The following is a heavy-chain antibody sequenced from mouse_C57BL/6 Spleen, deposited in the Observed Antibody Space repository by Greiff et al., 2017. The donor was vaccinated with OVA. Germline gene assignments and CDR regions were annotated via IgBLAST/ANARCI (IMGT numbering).Heavy chain of an antibody. Sequence: QVQLQQPGAELVKPGASVKLSCKASGYTFTSYWMQWVKQRPGQGLEWIGEIDPSDSYTNYNQKFKGKATLTVDTSSSTAYMQLSSLTSEDSAVYYCARRGVTTVVVPFDYWGQGTTLTVSS. D-gene: IGHD1-1*01. V-gene: IGHV1-50*01. J-gene: IGHJ2*01. CDR2: IDPSDSYT. CDR1: GYTFTSYW. CDR3: ARRGVTTVVVPFDY.